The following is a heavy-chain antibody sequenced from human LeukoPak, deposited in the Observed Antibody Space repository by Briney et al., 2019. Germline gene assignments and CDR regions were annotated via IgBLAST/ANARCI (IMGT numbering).Heavy chain of an antibody. CDR1: GGTFSSYA. D-gene: IGHD2-2*01. J-gene: IGHJ4*02. CDR2: IIPILGIA. CDR3: ARDSVPAAIGWDY. Sequence: GSSVKVSCRASGGTFSSYAISWVRQAPGQGLEWMGRIIPILGIANYAQKFQGRVTITADKSTSTAYMELSSLRSEDTAVYYCARDSVPAAIGWDYWDQGTLVTVSS. V-gene: IGHV1-69*04.